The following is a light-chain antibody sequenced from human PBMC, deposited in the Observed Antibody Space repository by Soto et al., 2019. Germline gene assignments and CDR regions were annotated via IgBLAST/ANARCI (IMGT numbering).Light chain of an antibody. Sequence: LGMTQSPVTLSVSLGERATLSCRASQSVTSNLAWYQQKPGQAPRLLIYGASTRATGIPARFSGSGSGTDFTLTISSLQSEDFAVYYCQQYNNWWTFGQGTKVDIK. CDR1: QSVTSN. CDR2: GAS. CDR3: QQYNNWWT. J-gene: IGKJ1*01. V-gene: IGKV3-15*01.